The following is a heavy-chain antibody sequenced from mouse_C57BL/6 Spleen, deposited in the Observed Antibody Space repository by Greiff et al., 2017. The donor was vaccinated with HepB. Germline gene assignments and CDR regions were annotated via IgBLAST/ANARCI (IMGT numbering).Heavy chain of an antibody. Sequence: QVQLQQSGAELVRPGASVKLSCKASGYTFTDYYINWVKQRPGQGLEWIARIYTGSGNTNYNEKFKGKATLTAEKSSSTAYMQLSSLTSEDSAVYCCARDIYNYGSSHWYFDVWGTGTTVTVSS. CDR2: IYTGSGNT. V-gene: IGHV1-76*01. J-gene: IGHJ1*03. D-gene: IGHD1-1*01. CDR3: ARDIYNYGSSHWYFDV. CDR1: GYTFTDYY.